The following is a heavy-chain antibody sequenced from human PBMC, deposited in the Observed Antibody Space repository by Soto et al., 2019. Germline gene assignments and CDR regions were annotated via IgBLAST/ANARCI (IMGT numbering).Heavy chain of an antibody. V-gene: IGHV3-23*01. Sequence: PGGSLRLSYAASGFTFSSYAMSWVRQAPGKGLEWVSAISGSGGSTYYADSVKGRFTISRDNSKNTLYLQMNSLRAEDTAVYYCAKGRGVIAASKSPLDYWGQGTLVTVSS. J-gene: IGHJ4*02. CDR2: ISGSGGST. D-gene: IGHD6-13*01. CDR3: AKGRGVIAASKSPLDY. CDR1: GFTFSSYA.